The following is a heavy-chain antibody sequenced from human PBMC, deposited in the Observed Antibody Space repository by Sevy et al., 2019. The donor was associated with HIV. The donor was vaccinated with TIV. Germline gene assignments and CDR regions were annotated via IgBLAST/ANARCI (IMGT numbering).Heavy chain of an antibody. J-gene: IGHJ4*02. V-gene: IGHV3-30*01. CDR3: ARDRSTTWINYFFDF. Sequence: GGSLRLSCAASGFTFSNYAIHWVRQAPGKGLEWVAVVSYDGSKKYYADSVKGRFTISRDNSKNTLYLQMNSPRVEDTAVYYCARDRSTTWINYFFDFWGQGTLVTVSS. D-gene: IGHD2-2*01. CDR1: GFTFSNYA. CDR2: VSYDGSKK.